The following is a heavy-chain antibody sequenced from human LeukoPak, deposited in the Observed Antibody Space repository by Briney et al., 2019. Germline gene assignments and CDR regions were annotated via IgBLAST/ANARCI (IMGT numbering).Heavy chain of an antibody. CDR1: GFTFSSYS. Sequence: PGGSLRLSCAASGFTFSSYSMNWVRQAPGKGLEWVSSISSSSSYIYYADSVKGRFTISRDNAKNSLYLQMNSLRAEDTAVYYCARDQDDVVVPAAMYHFDYWGQGTLVTVSS. V-gene: IGHV3-21*01. J-gene: IGHJ4*02. CDR2: ISSSSSYI. CDR3: ARDQDDVVVPAAMYHFDY. D-gene: IGHD2-2*01.